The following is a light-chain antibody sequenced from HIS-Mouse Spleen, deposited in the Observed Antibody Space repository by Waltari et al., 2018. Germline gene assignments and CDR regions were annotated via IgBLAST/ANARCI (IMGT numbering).Light chain of an antibody. J-gene: IGLJ2*01. V-gene: IGLV3-21*03. CDR3: QVWDSSSDHVV. Sequence: SYVLTQPPSVSVAPGKTARITCGGNNIGSKSVHWYQQKPGQAPVLVVYDDSDRPSGIPGRFYGSNSGKTATLTISRVEAGDEADYYCQVWDSSSDHVVFGGGTKLTVL. CDR2: DDS. CDR1: NIGSKS.